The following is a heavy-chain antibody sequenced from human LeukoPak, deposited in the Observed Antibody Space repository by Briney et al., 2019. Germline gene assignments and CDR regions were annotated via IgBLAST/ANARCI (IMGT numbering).Heavy chain of an antibody. CDR1: GFTFSSYW. J-gene: IGHJ4*02. Sequence: GGSLRLPCAASGFTFSSYWMSWVRQAPGKGLEWVANIKQDGSEKYYVDSVKGRFTISRDNARNSVYLQMNSLRVEDTAVYYCARDPVEWELLLDCWGQGTLVTVSS. CDR2: IKQDGSEK. D-gene: IGHD1-26*01. V-gene: IGHV3-7*01. CDR3: ARDPVEWELLLDC.